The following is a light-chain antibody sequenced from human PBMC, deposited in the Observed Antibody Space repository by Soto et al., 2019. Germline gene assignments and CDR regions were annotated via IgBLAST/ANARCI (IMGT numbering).Light chain of an antibody. J-gene: IGKJ4*01. Sequence: LTQSPGTLPLSPGERGTLSCRASHSVPSTYLAWYQQTPGQAPGLLIYGASTRATGIPDRFCSTRSWTNITPTIIRRVPEDVSVYYCQQQGSSPLTFGGGTKVDIK. V-gene: IGKV3-20*01. CDR1: HSVPSTY. CDR2: GAS. CDR3: QQQGSSPLT.